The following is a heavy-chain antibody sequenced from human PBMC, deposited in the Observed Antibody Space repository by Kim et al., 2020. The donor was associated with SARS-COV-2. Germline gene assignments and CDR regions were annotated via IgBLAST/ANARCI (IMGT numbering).Heavy chain of an antibody. V-gene: IGHV4-59*08. CDR2: IYYSGST. D-gene: IGHD2-2*01. J-gene: IGHJ6*03. CDR1: GGSISSYY. Sequence: SETLSLTCTVSGGSISSYYWSWIRQPPGKGLEWIGYIYYSGSTNYNPSLKSRVTISVDTSKNQFSLKLSSVTAADTAVYYCARRDSLGYCSSTSCFYYYYMDVWGKGTTVTVSS. CDR3: ARRDSLGYCSSTSCFYYYYMDV.